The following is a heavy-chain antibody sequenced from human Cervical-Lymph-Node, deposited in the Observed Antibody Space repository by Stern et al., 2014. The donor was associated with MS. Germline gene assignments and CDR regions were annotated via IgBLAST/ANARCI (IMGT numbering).Heavy chain of an antibody. CDR3: ARDLPAGGIYGMDV. CDR2: IWYDGSNK. J-gene: IGHJ6*02. Sequence: VQLVESGGGVVQPGRSLRLSCVASGFSLSHFGMHWVRQAPGKGLAWVALIWYDGSNKYSADSVKGRFTISRDNSKNTVFLQMNSLRAEDTAVYYCARDLPAGGIYGMDVWGQGTTVTVS. CDR1: GFSLSHFG. D-gene: IGHD3-10*01. V-gene: IGHV3-33*01.